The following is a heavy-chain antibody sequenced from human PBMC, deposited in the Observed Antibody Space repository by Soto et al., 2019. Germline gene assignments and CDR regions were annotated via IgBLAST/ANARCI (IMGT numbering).Heavy chain of an antibody. D-gene: IGHD3-3*01. CDR2: INTDNGDA. CDR1: GYTFTSYS. V-gene: IGHV1-3*04. Sequence: QVQLVQSGAEVKKPGASVKVSCKASGYTFTSYSIHWVRQAPGQGLEWIGWINTDNGDAKYSQKFQGRVTVTRDTSATTAYMEVSSLRSEDTAVYYCARSGYSVYYYYGMDVWGQGTTVTVSS. J-gene: IGHJ6*02. CDR3: ARSGYSVYYYYGMDV.